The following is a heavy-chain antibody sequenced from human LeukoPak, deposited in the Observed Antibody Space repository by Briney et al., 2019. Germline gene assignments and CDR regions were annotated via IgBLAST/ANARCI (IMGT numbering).Heavy chain of an antibody. CDR1: GYTFTSYA. V-gene: IGHV1-3*01. D-gene: IGHD1-26*01. CDR3: AREESIGSYQFLHDY. J-gene: IGHJ4*02. Sequence: ASVKVSCKASGYTFTSYAMHWVRQAPGQRLEWMGWINAGNGNTHYAQKLQGRVTMTTDTSTSTAYMEVRSLRSDDTAVYYCAREESIGSYQFLHDYWGQGTLVTVSS. CDR2: INAGNGNT.